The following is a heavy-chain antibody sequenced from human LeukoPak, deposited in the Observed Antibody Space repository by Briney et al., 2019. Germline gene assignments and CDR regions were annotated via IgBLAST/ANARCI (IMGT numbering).Heavy chain of an antibody. Sequence: GESLKISCKGSGYSFTNYWIGWVRQMPGKGLEWMGIIYPGDSDTRYSPSFQGQVTISADKSISTAYLQWSSLKASDTAIYYCARPAEVYFDPLDIWGRGTMVTVSS. CDR1: GYSFTNYW. V-gene: IGHV5-51*01. CDR2: IYPGDSDT. CDR3: ARPAEVYFDPLDI. J-gene: IGHJ3*02. D-gene: IGHD3-9*01.